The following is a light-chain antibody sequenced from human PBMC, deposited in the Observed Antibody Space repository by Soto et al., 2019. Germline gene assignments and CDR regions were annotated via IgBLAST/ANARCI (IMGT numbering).Light chain of an antibody. V-gene: IGKV1-5*03. Sequence: DIQMTQSPSTLSASVGDRVTITCRASQSISSWLAWYQQRPGKAPKLLIYKASNLESGVPSRFSGSGSGTELTLTISSPHPDDFATYYCQQYYTYPWTFGPGTKVDIK. CDR3: QQYYTYPWT. CDR1: QSISSW. J-gene: IGKJ1*01. CDR2: KAS.